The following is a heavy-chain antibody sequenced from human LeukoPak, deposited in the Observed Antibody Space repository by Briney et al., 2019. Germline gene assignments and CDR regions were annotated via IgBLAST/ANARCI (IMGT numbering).Heavy chain of an antibody. V-gene: IGHV4-4*07. Sequence: SETLSLTCTVSGGSISSYYWSWIRQPAGKGLEWIGRIYTSGSTNYNPSLKSRVTMSVDTSKNQFSLKLSSVTAADTAVYYCTRDGGSFDAFDIWSQGTMVTVSS. CDR3: TRDGGSFDAFDI. D-gene: IGHD6-13*01. CDR1: GGSISSYY. J-gene: IGHJ3*02. CDR2: IYTSGST.